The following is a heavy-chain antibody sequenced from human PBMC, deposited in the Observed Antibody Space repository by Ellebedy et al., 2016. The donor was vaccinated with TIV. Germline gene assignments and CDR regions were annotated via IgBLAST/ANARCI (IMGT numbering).Heavy chain of an antibody. Sequence: GESLKISCAASGFTFSSYSMHWVRQAPGKGLEWVAALSYDGSNEYYGDSVKGRFTISRDSSKKTLYLQMNSLRAEDTAVYYFSKPPGGHCISTICYVFDYWGQGTLVTVSS. D-gene: IGHD2-2*01. V-gene: IGHV3-30*18. CDR2: LSYDGSNE. CDR3: SKPPGGHCISTICYVFDY. J-gene: IGHJ4*02. CDR1: GFTFSSYS.